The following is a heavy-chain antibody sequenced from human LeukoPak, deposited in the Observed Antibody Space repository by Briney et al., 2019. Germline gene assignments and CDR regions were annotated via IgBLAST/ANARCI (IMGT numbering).Heavy chain of an antibody. J-gene: IGHJ4*02. CDR1: GYTFTSYG. V-gene: IGHV1-18*01. Sequence: GASVKVSXKASGYTFTSYGISWVRQAPGQGLEWIGWISAYNGNTNYAQKLQGRVTMTTDTSTSTAYMELRSLRSDDTAVYYCASAYDSSGYYYYWGQGTLVTVSS. CDR2: ISAYNGNT. CDR3: ASAYDSSGYYYY. D-gene: IGHD3-22*01.